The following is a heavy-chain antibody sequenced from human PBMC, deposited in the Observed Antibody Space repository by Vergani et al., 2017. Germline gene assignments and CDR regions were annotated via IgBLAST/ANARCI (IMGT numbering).Heavy chain of an antibody. CDR2: ISSSSSYI. J-gene: IGHJ6*03. D-gene: IGHD6-13*01. V-gene: IGHV3-21*01. CDR3: ASRNPAAARNNYYYYYYMDV. Sequence: VQLVESGGGLVKPGGSLRLSCAASGFTFSSYSMNWVRQAPGKGLEWVSSISSSSSYIYYADSVKGRFTISRDNAKNSLYLQMNSLRAEDTAVYYCASRNPAAARNNYYYYYYMDVWGKGP. CDR1: GFTFSSYS.